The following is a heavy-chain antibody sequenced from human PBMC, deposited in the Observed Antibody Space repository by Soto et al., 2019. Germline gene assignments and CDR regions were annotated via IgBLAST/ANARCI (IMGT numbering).Heavy chain of an antibody. J-gene: IGHJ4*02. V-gene: IGHV4-4*02. D-gene: IGHD1-7*01. CDR2: IYRTGST. CDR3: ASRDPGTSVDY. CDR1: GGSFTSNNW. Sequence: QVQLQESGPGLVKPSGTLSLTCAVSGGSFTSNNWWTLVRQPPGQGLEWIGEIYRTGSTNYNPSLTSRVTISLDKSENQFSLKVTSLTAADTAVYYCASRDPGTSVDYWGQGTLVTVSS.